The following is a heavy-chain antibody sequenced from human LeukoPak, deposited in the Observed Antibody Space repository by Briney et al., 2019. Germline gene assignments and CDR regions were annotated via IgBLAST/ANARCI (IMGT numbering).Heavy chain of an antibody. CDR1: GYTFTSYG. D-gene: IGHD2-21*02. V-gene: IGHV1-18*01. Sequence: ASVKVSCKASGYTFTSYGISWVRQAPGQGLEWMGWISAHNGNTNYAQKLQGRVTMTTDTSTSTAYMELRSLRSDDTAVYHCARDEGWHIVVVTAPLPGYWGQGTLVTVSS. CDR2: ISAHNGNT. CDR3: ARDEGWHIVVVTAPLPGY. J-gene: IGHJ4*02.